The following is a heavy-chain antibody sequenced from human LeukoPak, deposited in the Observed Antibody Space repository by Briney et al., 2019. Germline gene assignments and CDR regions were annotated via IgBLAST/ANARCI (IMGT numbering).Heavy chain of an antibody. J-gene: IGHJ4*02. CDR2: IYYSGST. Sequence: NSSETLSLTCSVSGDSISTSSYYWSWIRQPPGKGLEWIGYIYYSGSTNYNPSLKSRVTISVDTSKNQFSLKLSSVTAADTAVYYCARGRGWWGYWGQGTLVTVSS. D-gene: IGHD2-8*02. CDR1: GDSISTSSYY. CDR3: ARGRGWWGY. V-gene: IGHV4-61*01.